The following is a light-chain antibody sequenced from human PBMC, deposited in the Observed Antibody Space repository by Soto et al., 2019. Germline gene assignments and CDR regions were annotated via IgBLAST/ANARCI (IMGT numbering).Light chain of an antibody. CDR1: QDINNF. CDR2: DAS. CDR3: QQYDNLPPFT. V-gene: IGKV1-33*01. J-gene: IGKJ5*01. Sequence: DIQMTQSPSSLSACVGDRVTITCHASQDINNFLNWYQQKPGKAPKLLIYDASNLETGVPSRFSGSGSGTDFTFTIRSLQPEDIATYYCQQYDNLPPFTFGQGTRLEIK.